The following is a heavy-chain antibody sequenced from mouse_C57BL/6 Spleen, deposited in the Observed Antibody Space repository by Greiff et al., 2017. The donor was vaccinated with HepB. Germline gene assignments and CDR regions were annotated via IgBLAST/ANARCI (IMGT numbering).Heavy chain of an antibody. J-gene: IGHJ1*03. CDR2: IWSGGST. CDR3: ARGPSFYGSSYVDWYFDV. Sequence: QVQLKESGPGLVQPSPSLSITCTASGFSFTSYGVHWVRQSPGKGLEWLGVIWSGGSTACNADFISRLSISKENTKSQVFSTMNSLQADDTAIYYCARGPSFYGSSYVDWYFDVWGTGTTVTVSS. CDR1: GFSFTSYG. D-gene: IGHD1-1*01. V-gene: IGHV2-2*01.